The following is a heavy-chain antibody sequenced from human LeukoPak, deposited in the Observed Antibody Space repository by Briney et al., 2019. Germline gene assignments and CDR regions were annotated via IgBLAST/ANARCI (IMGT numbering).Heavy chain of an antibody. CDR2: IYPGDSDT. CDR3: ARRTSGYEPTYYFDY. CDR1: GYSFTSYW. D-gene: IGHD5-12*01. V-gene: IGHV5-51*01. J-gene: IGHJ4*02. Sequence: GESLKISCKGSGYSFTSYWIGWVRQMPGKGLEWMGIIYPGDSDTRYSPSFQGQVTISADKSISTAYLQWSSLKASDTAMYYCARRTSGYEPTYYFDYWGQGTLVTVSS.